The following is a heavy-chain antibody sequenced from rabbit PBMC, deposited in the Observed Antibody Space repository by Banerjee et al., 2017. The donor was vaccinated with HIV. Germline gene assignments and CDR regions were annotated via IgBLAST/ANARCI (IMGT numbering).Heavy chain of an antibody. CDR1: GFSFNNNYV. Sequence: QEQLEESGGDLVKPEGSLTLTCTASGFSFNNNYVMCWVRQAPGKGLEWIACIYSGSSGSTYYASWAKGRFTISKTSSTTVTLHMTSLTAADTATYFCARDLAGVIGWNFNLWGQGTLVTVS. CDR3: ARDLAGVIGWNFNL. J-gene: IGHJ4*01. D-gene: IGHD4-1*01. V-gene: IGHV1S45*01. CDR2: IYSGSSGST.